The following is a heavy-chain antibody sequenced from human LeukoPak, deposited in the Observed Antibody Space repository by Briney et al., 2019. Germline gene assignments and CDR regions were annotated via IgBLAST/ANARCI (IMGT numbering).Heavy chain of an antibody. CDR3: ARGGTMVRGVSNWFDP. V-gene: IGHV4-31*03. D-gene: IGHD3-10*01. Sequence: SQTLSLTCTVSGGSISSGGYYWSWIRQHPGKGLEWIGYIYYSGSTYYNPSLKSRVTISVDTSKNQFSLKLNSVTAADTAVYYCARGGTMVRGVSNWFDPWGQGTLVTVSS. CDR1: GGSISSGGYY. J-gene: IGHJ5*02. CDR2: IYYSGST.